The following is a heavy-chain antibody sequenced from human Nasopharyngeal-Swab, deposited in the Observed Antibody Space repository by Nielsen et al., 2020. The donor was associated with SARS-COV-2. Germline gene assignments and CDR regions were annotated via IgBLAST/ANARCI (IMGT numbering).Heavy chain of an antibody. CDR2: IYTSGST. CDR1: GGSISSGSYY. V-gene: IGHV4-61*02. J-gene: IGHJ4*02. D-gene: IGHD3-16*01. Sequence: SETLSLTCTVSGGSISSGSYYWSWIRQPAGKGLEWIGRIYTSGSTNYNPSLKSRVTISVDTSKNQFSLKLSSVTAADTAVYYCAAPWGSGTVAYFDYWGQGTLVTVSS. CDR3: AAPWGSGTVAYFDY.